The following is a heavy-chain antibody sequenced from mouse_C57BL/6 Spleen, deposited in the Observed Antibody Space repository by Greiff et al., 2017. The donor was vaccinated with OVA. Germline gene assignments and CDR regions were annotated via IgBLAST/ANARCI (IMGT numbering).Heavy chain of an antibody. CDR2: IYPGDGDT. Sequence: QVQLKESGPELVKPGASVKISCKASGYAFSSSWMNWVKQRPGKGLEWIGRIYPGDGDTNYNGKFKGKATLTADKSSSTAYMQLSSLTSEDSAVYFCARGYSPYYYDSSYYFDYWGQGTTLTVSS. V-gene: IGHV1-82*01. CDR1: GYAFSSSW. D-gene: IGHD1-1*01. J-gene: IGHJ2*01. CDR3: ARGYSPYYYDSSYYFDY.